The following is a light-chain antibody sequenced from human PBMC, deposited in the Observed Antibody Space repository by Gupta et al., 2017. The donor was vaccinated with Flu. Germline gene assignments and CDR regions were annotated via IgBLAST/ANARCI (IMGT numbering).Light chain of an antibody. V-gene: IGKV3-11*01. CDR1: RSVSTF. J-gene: IGKJ2*01. CDR2: DAS. CDR3: QQRRNWPPYT. Sequence: ELVLTQSPATLSLSPGDRATLSCRASRSVSTFFAWFQQKPGQAPRLLIYDASTRASGIPARCSGSGSGTDFTLTISSLEPEDFAVYYCQQRRNWPPYTFGQGTKLEIK.